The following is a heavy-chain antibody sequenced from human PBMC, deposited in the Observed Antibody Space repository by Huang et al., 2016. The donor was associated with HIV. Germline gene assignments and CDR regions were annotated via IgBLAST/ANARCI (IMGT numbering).Heavy chain of an antibody. CDR2: FIPSGSRK. V-gene: IGHV1-46*03. D-gene: IGHD6-13*01. J-gene: IGHJ5*02. CDR1: GYNFTTYY. Sequence: QVQLVQSGAEVKKPGGSVTVSCKASGYNFTTYYMHRVRQAAGQGLEWMGTFIPSGSRKVYAQQFRDRGTMNRDTSASTGYMELSSLRSEDTAVYYCAREAAAAYWFDPWGQGALVTVSS. CDR3: AREAAAAYWFDP.